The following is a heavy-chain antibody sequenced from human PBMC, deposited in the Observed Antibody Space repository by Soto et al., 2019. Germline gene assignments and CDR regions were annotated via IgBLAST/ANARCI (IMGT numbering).Heavy chain of an antibody. V-gene: IGHV1-3*01. CDR2: INPGNGNT. J-gene: IGHJ2*01. D-gene: IGHD3-3*01. CDR1: GYSFTTYT. CDR3: ARDGARITIFGVVITRYFDL. Sequence: QVPLVQSGAEVKKPGASVKVSCKASGYSFTTYTMHWVRQAPGQRLEWMGWINPGNGNTKYSQKFQGRVTISRDTSASTAYMELSSLRSEDTAVYFCARDGARITIFGVVITRYFDLWGRGTLVTVSS.